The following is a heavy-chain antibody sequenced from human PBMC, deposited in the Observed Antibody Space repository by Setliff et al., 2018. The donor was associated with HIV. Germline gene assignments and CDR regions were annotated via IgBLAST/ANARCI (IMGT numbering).Heavy chain of an antibody. Sequence: ASVKVSCKTSGGIISWVRQAPGQGLEWMGWISAYNGNTNYAQKLQGRVTMTRDTSTSTAYMELSSLRSEDTAVYYCARGKGVYYGSGLNWFDPWGQGTLVTVSS. CDR1: GGI. J-gene: IGHJ5*02. CDR3: ARGKGVYYGSGLNWFDP. CDR2: ISAYNGNT. V-gene: IGHV1-18*01. D-gene: IGHD3-10*01.